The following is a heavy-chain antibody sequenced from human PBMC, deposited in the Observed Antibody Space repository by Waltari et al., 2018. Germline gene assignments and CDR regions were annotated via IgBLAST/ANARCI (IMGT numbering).Heavy chain of an antibody. CDR3: TRGEINYSRFDY. CDR2: INVDGSST. V-gene: IGHV3-74*01. J-gene: IGHJ4*02. CDR1: GFTFSNYW. D-gene: IGHD4-4*01. Sequence: EVQLVESGGDLVQPGGSLRLSCAASGFTFSNYWMHWVRPAPGKGLAWVSRINVDGSSTVYANSVAGRFTISRDNAKNTVYLEMSGLRAEDTAVYYCTRGEINYSRFDYWGQGSLVTVSS.